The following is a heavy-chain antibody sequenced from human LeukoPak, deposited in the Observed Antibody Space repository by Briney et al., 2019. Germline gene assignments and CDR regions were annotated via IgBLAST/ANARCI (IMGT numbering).Heavy chain of an antibody. D-gene: IGHD3-9*01. CDR2: IRYDGSNK. CDR1: GFTFSSYG. CDR3: AKGLRYFDWLPMDV. J-gene: IGHJ6*02. Sequence: PGGSLRLSCAASGFTFSSYGMHWVRQAPGKGLEWVAFIRYDGSNKYYADSVKGRFTISRDNSKNTLYLQMNSLRAEDTAVYYCAKGLRYFDWLPMDVWGQGTTVTVSS. V-gene: IGHV3-30*02.